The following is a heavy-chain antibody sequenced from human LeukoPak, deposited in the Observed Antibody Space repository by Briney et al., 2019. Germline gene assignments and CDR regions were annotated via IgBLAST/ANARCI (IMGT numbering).Heavy chain of an antibody. J-gene: IGHJ6*03. V-gene: IGHV4-39*07. D-gene: IGHD3-10*01. Sequence: SETLSLTCTVSGGSISSSSYYWGWIRQPPGKGLEWIGSIYFSGSTYYNPSLKSRVTISVDTSKNQFSLKLSSVTAADTAVYYCARGNIYSWWFGDNYYYYMDVWGKGTTVTVSS. CDR3: ARGNIYSWWFGDNYYYYMDV. CDR1: GGSISSSSYY. CDR2: IYFSGST.